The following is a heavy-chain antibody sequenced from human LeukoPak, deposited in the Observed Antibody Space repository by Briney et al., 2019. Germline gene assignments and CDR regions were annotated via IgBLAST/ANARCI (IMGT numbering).Heavy chain of an antibody. Sequence: SVKVSCKASGGTFSSYAISWVRQAPGQGLERMGRIIPIFGTANYAQKFQGRVTITTDESTSTAYMELSSLRSEDTAVYYCARSQTAILLFFDYWGQGTLVTVSS. CDR2: IIPIFGTA. J-gene: IGHJ4*02. CDR1: GGTFSSYA. CDR3: ARSQTAILLFFDY. D-gene: IGHD2-21*02. V-gene: IGHV1-69*05.